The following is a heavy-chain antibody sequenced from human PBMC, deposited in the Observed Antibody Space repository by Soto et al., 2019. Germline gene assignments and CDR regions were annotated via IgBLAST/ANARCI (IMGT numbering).Heavy chain of an antibody. CDR2: IYYSGST. J-gene: IGHJ4*02. V-gene: IGHV4-61*01. Sequence: SETLSLTCTVSGGSVSSGSYYWSWIRQPPGKGLEWIGYIYYSGSTNYNPSLKSRVTISVDTSKNQFSLKLSSVTAADTAVYYCARAGNYYDSSGYPPLYYWGQGTLVTVSS. CDR1: GGSVSSGSYY. D-gene: IGHD3-22*01. CDR3: ARAGNYYDSSGYPPLYY.